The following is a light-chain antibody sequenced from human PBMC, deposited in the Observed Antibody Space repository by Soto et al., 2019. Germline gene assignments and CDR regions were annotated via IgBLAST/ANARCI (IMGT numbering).Light chain of an antibody. V-gene: IGKV3-11*01. CDR3: NQPSNCPPVT. J-gene: IGKJ4*01. Sequence: EIVLTQSPATLSLSPGERVTLSCRASQSVSSYLAWYQQKPGQAPRLLIYDASNMDTGIPARFSGSGSGTDFTPPISSLVHDDFAITYCNQPSNCPPVTFGGGTKVEIK. CDR2: DAS. CDR1: QSVSSY.